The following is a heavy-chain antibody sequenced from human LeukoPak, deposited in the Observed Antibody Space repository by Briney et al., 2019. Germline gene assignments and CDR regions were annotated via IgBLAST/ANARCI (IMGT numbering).Heavy chain of an antibody. CDR2: LHADGVEQ. D-gene: IGHD5-18*01. CDR1: GFTFSNYA. V-gene: IGHV3-7*01. Sequence: GGSLRLSCAASGFTFSNYAMNWVRQAPGKGLEWVARLHADGVEQNYVDSVTGRFTMSRDNAKNSLDLQMNSLRVEDTAVYYCARGGYSFDYLGQGTLVAVSS. J-gene: IGHJ4*02. CDR3: ARGGYSFDY.